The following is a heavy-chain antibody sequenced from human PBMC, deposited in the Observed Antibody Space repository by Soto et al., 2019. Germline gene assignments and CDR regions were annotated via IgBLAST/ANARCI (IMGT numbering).Heavy chain of an antibody. D-gene: IGHD3-3*01. V-gene: IGHV3-23*01. J-gene: IGHJ4*02. Sequence: GGSLRHSCAASGFSFGSYALSWVRQAPGKGLEWVSTISGSDGKTFYADSVKGRFSISRDTSQSTLYLQMNSLRADDTAMYYCARWSYLDYWGQGTRVTVSS. CDR1: GFSFGSYA. CDR3: ARWSYLDY. CDR2: ISGSDGKT.